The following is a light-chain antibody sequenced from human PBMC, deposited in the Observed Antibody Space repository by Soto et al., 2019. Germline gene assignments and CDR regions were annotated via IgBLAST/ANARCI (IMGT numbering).Light chain of an antibody. Sequence: QSVLTQPPSASGTPGQRVTISCSGSSSNIGSNTVNWYQQLPGTAPKLLIYSNNQRPSGVPDRFSGSKSGTSASLAISGLHSEDEADYYCAAWDDSLNGSWVFGGGTKLTVL. CDR1: SSNIGSNT. V-gene: IGLV1-44*01. J-gene: IGLJ3*02. CDR2: SNN. CDR3: AAWDDSLNGSWV.